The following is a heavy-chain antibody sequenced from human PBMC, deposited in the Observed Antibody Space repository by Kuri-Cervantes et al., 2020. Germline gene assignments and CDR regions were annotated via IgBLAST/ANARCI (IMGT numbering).Heavy chain of an antibody. Sequence: SVKVSCKASGGTFSSYAISWVRQAPGQGLEWMGGIIPIFGTANYAQKFQGRVTITADESTSTAYMELSSLRSEDTAVYYCAKVGIYCSGGSCYSGGMDVWGQGTTVTVSS. D-gene: IGHD2-15*01. CDR1: GGTFSSYA. CDR3: AKVGIYCSGGSCYSGGMDV. V-gene: IGHV1-69*13. CDR2: IIPIFGTA. J-gene: IGHJ6*02.